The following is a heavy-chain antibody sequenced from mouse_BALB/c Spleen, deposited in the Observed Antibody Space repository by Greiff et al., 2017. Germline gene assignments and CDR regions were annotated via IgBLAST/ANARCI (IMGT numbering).Heavy chain of an antibody. D-gene: IGHD2-4*01. CDR2: ISNGGGST. CDR1: GFTFSSYT. CDR3: ARQGSTMITTGAMDY. J-gene: IGHJ4*01. V-gene: IGHV5-12-2*01. Sequence: DVMLVESGGGLVKPGGSLKLSCAASGFTFSSYTMSWVRQTPEKRLEWVAYISNGGGSTYYPDTVKGRFTISRDNAKNTLYLQMSSLKSEDTAMYYCARQGSTMITTGAMDYWGQGTSVTVSS.